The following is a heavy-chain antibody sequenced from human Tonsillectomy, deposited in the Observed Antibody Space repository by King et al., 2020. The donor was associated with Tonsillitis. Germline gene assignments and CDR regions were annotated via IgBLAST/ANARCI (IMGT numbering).Heavy chain of an antibody. J-gene: IGHJ5*02. CDR1: VGSISGGAYY. D-gene: IGHD2-15*01. Sequence: VQLQESGPGLVKPSQTLSLTCTVSVGSISGGAYYWSWIRQHPGKGLEGIGYINYSVNTYYNPSLKRRLTISVDTSKNQFSRKLSSVTAADTAVYYCGGYEGGVFDPWGQGTLVTVSS. CDR2: INYSVNT. CDR3: GGYEGGVFDP. V-gene: IGHV4-31*03.